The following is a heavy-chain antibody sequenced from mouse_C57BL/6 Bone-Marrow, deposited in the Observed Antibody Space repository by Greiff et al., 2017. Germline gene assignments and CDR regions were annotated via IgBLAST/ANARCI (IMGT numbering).Heavy chain of an antibody. J-gene: IGHJ2*01. CDR3: ARLYDYELPRTVY. Sequence: VQLQQSGAELARPGASVKLSCKASGYTFTSYGISWVKQRTGQGLEWIGEIYPRSGNTYYNEKFKGKATLTADQSSSTAYMELRSLTSEDSAVYFCARLYDYELPRTVYWGQGTTLTVSS. CDR2: IYPRSGNT. CDR1: GYTFTSYG. V-gene: IGHV1-81*01. D-gene: IGHD2-4*01.